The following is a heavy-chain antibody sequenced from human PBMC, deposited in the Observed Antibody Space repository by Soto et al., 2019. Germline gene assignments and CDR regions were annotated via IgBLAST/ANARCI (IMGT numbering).Heavy chain of an antibody. CDR2: IYYSGST. D-gene: IGHD6-13*01. V-gene: IGHV4-59*08. CDR1: GGSISSYY. Sequence: QVQLQESGPGLVKPSETLSLTCTVSGGSISSYYWSWIRQPPGKGLEWIGYIYYSGSTNYNPSLTSRVTISVDTSKNQFSLKLSSVTAADTAVYYCARHIGLAAAGRIMDVWGKGTTVTVSS. CDR3: ARHIGLAAAGRIMDV. J-gene: IGHJ6*03.